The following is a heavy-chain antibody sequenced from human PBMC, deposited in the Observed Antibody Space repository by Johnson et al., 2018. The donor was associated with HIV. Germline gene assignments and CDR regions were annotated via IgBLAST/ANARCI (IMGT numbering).Heavy chain of an antibody. D-gene: IGHD2-15*01. J-gene: IGHJ3*02. CDR1: GFTVSSNY. Sequence: VQLVESGGGVVQPGRSLRLSCAASGFTVSSNYMSWVRQAPGKGLEWVSVIYSGCSTYYADSVKGRFTISRDNSKNTLYLQMNSLRAEDTAVYYCARERYGSQAIDAFDIWGQGTMVTVSS. CDR3: ARERYGSQAIDAFDI. V-gene: IGHV3-53*01. CDR2: IYSGCST.